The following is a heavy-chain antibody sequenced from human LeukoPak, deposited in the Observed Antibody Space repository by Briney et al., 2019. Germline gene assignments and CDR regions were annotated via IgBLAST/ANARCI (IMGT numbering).Heavy chain of an antibody. D-gene: IGHD6-6*01. V-gene: IGHV3-11*04. CDR3: ARGPSSSSEGFYYYYGMDV. CDR2: ISSSSSTI. Sequence: GGSLRLSCAASGFTFSDYYMSWVRQAPGKGLEWVSYISSSSSTIYYADSVKGRFTISRDNAKNSLYLQMNSLRAEDTAVYYCARGPSSSSEGFYYYYGMDVWGQGTTVTVSS. CDR1: GFTFSDYY. J-gene: IGHJ6*02.